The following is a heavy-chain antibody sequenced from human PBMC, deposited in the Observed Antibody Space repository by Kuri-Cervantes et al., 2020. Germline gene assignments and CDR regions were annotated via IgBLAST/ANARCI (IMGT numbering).Heavy chain of an antibody. CDR1: GGSISSGGYY. J-gene: IGHJ6*02. D-gene: IGHD5-24*01. Sequence: SETLSLTCTVSGGSISSGGYYWSWIRQPAGKGLEWIGRIYTSGSTNYNPSLKSRVTMSVDTSKNQFSLKLSSVTAADTAVYYCARMAAEYYYYGMDVWGQGTTVTVSS. V-gene: IGHV4-61*02. CDR2: IYTSGST. CDR3: ARMAAEYYYYGMDV.